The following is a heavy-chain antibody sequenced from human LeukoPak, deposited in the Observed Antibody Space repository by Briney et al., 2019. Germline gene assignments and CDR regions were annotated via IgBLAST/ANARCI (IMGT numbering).Heavy chain of an antibody. D-gene: IGHD5-12*01. V-gene: IGHV3-30*03. Sequence: PGGSLRLSCAASGFTFSSYGMHWVRQAPGKGLEWVAVISSDGSHKYHVDSVRGRFTISRDNSKNTLYLQMNSLRAEDTAVYYCARDRGGYSGYIYWGQGTLVTVTS. CDR1: GFTFSSYG. CDR2: ISSDGSHK. J-gene: IGHJ4*02. CDR3: ARDRGGYSGYIY.